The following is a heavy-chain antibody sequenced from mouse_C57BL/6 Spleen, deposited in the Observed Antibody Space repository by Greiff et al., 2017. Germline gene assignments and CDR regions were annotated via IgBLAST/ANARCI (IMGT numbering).Heavy chain of an antibody. D-gene: IGHD1-1*01. CDR3: ALYYYGSSYVDFDD. CDR2: IDPEDGET. J-gene: IGHJ2*01. CDR1: GFNINDYY. Sequence: EVQLQESGAELVKPGASVKLSCTASGFNINDYYMHWVKQRTEQGLEWIGRIDPEDGETKYAPTFQGKATITADTSSNTAYLQLSSLTSEDTAVYYCALYYYGSSYVDFDDWGQGTTLTVSS. V-gene: IGHV14-2*01.